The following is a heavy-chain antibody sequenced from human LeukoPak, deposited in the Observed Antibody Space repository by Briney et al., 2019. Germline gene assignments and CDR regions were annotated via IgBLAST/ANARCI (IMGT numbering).Heavy chain of an antibody. CDR3: ARDWGGAFDI. Sequence: GGSLRLSCAASGFTFSSYEMNWVRQAPGKGLEWVSYITSTGSTIYYADSVKGRFTISRDSAKNSLYLQMNSLRAEDTAVYYCARDWGGAFDIWGQGTMVTVSS. CDR1: GFTFSSYE. V-gene: IGHV3-48*03. J-gene: IGHJ3*02. CDR2: ITSTGSTI. D-gene: IGHD3-16*01.